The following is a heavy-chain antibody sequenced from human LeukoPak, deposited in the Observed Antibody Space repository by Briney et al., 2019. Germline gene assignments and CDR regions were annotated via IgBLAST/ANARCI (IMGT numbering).Heavy chain of an antibody. CDR3: AREGVGAHRGFDY. CDR1: GYTFTGYY. CDR2: INPNSGGT. V-gene: IGHV1-2*02. D-gene: IGHD1-26*01. J-gene: IGHJ4*02. Sequence: GASVKVSCKASGYTFTGYYMHWVRQAPGQGLEWMGWINPNSGGTNYAQKFQGRVTMTRDTSISTAYMELSRLRSDDTAVYYCAREGVGAHRGFDYWGQGTLVTVSS.